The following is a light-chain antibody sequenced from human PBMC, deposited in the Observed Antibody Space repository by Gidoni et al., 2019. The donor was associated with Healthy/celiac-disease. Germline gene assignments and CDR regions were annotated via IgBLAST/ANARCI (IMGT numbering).Light chain of an antibody. CDR3: QQYNNWPLT. CDR2: GAS. Sequence: EIVMMQSPATLSVSPGDRATLSGRASQSVSSNLAWYQQKPGQAPRLLIYGASTRATGIPARFSGSGSGTEFTLTISSLQSEDFAVYYCQQYNNWPLTFGGGTKVEIK. J-gene: IGKJ4*01. CDR1: QSVSSN. V-gene: IGKV3-15*01.